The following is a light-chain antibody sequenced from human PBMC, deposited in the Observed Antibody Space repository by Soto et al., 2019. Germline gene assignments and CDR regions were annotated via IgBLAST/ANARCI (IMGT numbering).Light chain of an antibody. Sequence: QSVLTQPASVSGSPGQSITISCTGTSNDIGGYKYVSWYQQHPGKAPKLMIYDVTARPSGVSNRFSGSKSGNTASLTISGLQPEDEADYYCSSCTGSSTHVTFGGGTKLTVL. CDR3: SSCTGSSTHVT. CDR2: DVT. CDR1: SNDIGGYKY. V-gene: IGLV2-14*03. J-gene: IGLJ2*01.